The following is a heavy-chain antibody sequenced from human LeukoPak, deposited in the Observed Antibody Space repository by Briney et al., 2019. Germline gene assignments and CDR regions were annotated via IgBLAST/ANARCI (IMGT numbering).Heavy chain of an antibody. CDR1: GYTFTSYD. Sequence: HGASVKVSCKASGYTFTSYDINWVRQAPGQGLEWMGWISACNGNTNYAQKLQGRVTMTTDTSTSTAYMELRSLRSDDTAVYYCAREWEHQGHDAFDIWGQGTMVTVSS. J-gene: IGHJ3*02. CDR3: AREWEHQGHDAFDI. D-gene: IGHD1-26*01. V-gene: IGHV1-18*01. CDR2: ISACNGNT.